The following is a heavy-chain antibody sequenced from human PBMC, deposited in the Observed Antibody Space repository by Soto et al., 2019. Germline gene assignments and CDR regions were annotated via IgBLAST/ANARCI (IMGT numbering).Heavy chain of an antibody. CDR2: IYWNDDK. J-gene: IGHJ5*02. D-gene: IGHD3-3*01. Sequence: SGPTLVNPTQTLTLTCTFSGFSLSTSGVGVGWIRQPPGKALEWLALIYWNDDKRYSPSLKSRLTTTKDTSKNQVVLTMTNMDPVDTATYYCAHRRLEYDFWSGYYSNWFDPWGQGTLVTVS. CDR3: AHRRLEYDFWSGYYSNWFDP. CDR1: GFSLSTSGVG. V-gene: IGHV2-5*01.